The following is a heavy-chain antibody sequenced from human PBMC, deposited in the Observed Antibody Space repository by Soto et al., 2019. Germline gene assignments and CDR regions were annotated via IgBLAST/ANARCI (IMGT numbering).Heavy chain of an antibody. CDR2: IYPGDSDT. Sequence: GESLKISCKGSGYSFTSYWIGWVRQMPGKGLEWMGIIYPGDSDTRYSPSFQGQVTISADKSISTAYLQWSSLKASDTAMYYCARDTPYYYDSSGRHPDYYYYHGMDVCGDGTTVTVSP. CDR3: ARDTPYYYDSSGRHPDYYYYHGMDV. J-gene: IGHJ6*04. CDR1: GYSFTSYW. V-gene: IGHV5-51*01. D-gene: IGHD3-22*01.